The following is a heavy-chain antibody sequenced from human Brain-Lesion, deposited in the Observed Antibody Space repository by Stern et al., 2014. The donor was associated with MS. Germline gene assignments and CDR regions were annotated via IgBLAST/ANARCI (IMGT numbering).Heavy chain of an antibody. CDR3: ARGRVVPGFQYYATDV. CDR1: GGSISSGGYY. V-gene: IGHV4-61*02. Sequence: QLQLQESGPGLVKPSQTLSLSCTVSGGSISSGGYYWSWIRQPAGKGLEWIGRIFNSGSTSYNPSLKGRVPISIDTPKNQFSLRLNSMTAADTAVYYCARGRVVPGFQYYATDVWGQGTTVIVSS. J-gene: IGHJ6*02. CDR2: IFNSGST. D-gene: IGHD2-2*01.